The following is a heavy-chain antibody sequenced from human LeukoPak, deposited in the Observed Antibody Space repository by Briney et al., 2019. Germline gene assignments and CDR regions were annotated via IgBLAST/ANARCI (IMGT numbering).Heavy chain of an antibody. D-gene: IGHD6-19*01. CDR3: AKDAASSGWPIDY. CDR2: ISGSGGSS. J-gene: IGHJ4*02. CDR1: GLTFSSHA. V-gene: IGHV3-23*01. Sequence: GGSLRPSCAASGLTFSSHAMSWVRQAPGKGLEWVSTISGSGGSSYYADSVKGRFTISRDNSENTLFLQMNSLRAEDTALYYCAKDAASSGWPIDYWGQGTLVTVSS.